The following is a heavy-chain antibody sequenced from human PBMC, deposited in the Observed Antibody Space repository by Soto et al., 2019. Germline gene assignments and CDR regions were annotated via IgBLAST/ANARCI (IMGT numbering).Heavy chain of an antibody. J-gene: IGHJ4*02. CDR1: GASITSTTYF. CDR3: AKNLPRTGRFDY. V-gene: IGHV4-39*01. CDR2: IYYSGKT. Sequence: SETLSLTCSLSGASITSTTYFWAWIRQPPGKGLEWAGSIYYSGKTHYNPSLKSQATISVDRSRNQFSLQVSSVTAADTAVYYCAKNLPRTGRFDYWGQGTVVTVSS.